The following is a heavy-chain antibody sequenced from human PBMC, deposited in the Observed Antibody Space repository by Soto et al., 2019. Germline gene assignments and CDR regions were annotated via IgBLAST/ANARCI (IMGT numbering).Heavy chain of an antibody. CDR1: GYSFTAHY. D-gene: IGHD3-16*01. CDR2: IDPGSGVT. J-gene: IGHJ3*01. V-gene: IGHV1-2*04. Sequence: ASVKVSCKTSGYSFTAHYIHWVRQAPGQGPEWMGWIDPGSGVTTSAQKFQGWVTMTRDISVNTAYVELTRLRSDDTAMYFCARGDLGGGYAFDVWGQGTMVT. CDR3: ARGDLGGGYAFDV.